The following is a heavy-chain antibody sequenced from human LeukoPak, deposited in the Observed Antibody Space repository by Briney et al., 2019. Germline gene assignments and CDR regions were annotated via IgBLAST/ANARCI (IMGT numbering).Heavy chain of an antibody. CDR2: INHSGST. J-gene: IGHJ5*02. V-gene: IGHV4-34*01. CDR1: GFTFSSYN. Sequence: GSLRLSCAASGFTFSSYNMNWIRQPPGKGLEWIGEINHSGSTNYNPSLKSRVTISVDTSKNQFSLKLSSVTAADTAVYYCARRPFGGITMVRGVRLWFDPWGQGTLVTVSS. CDR3: ARRPFGGITMVRGVRLWFDP. D-gene: IGHD3-10*01.